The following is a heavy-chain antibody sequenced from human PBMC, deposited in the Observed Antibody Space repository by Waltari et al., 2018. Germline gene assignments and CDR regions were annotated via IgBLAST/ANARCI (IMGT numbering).Heavy chain of an antibody. J-gene: IGHJ4*02. CDR3: ARTKGYSGYDSFDY. Sequence: QVQLQESGSGLVKPSETLSLTCTVPGGSISSYYWSWTRQPPGKGLEWIGYIYYSGSTNYNPSLKSRVTISVDTSKNQFSLKLSSVTAADTAVYYCARTKGYSGYDSFDYWGQGTLVTVSS. CDR2: IYYSGST. CDR1: GGSISSYY. D-gene: IGHD5-12*01. V-gene: IGHV4-59*01.